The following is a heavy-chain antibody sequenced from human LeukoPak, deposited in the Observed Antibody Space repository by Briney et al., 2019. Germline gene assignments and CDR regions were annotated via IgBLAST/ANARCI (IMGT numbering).Heavy chain of an antibody. J-gene: IGHJ5*02. CDR1: GGSISSHY. CDR3: ARGNHRDGDFGCWFDP. CDR2: IYYSGST. D-gene: IGHD4-17*01. V-gene: IGHV4-59*08. Sequence: KPSETLSLTCTVSGGSISSHYWSWIRQPPAKGLEWIGYIYYSGSTNYNPSLKSRVTISVDTSKNQFSLNLSSVTAADTAVYYCARGNHRDGDFGCWFDPWGQGTLVTVSS.